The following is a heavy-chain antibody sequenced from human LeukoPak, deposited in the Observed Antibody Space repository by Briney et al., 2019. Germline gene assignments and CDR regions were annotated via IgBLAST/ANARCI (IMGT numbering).Heavy chain of an antibody. J-gene: IGHJ4*02. CDR2: INPNSGGT. V-gene: IGHV1-2*02. D-gene: IGHD3-22*01. CDR1: GYTFTGYY. Sequence: ASVKASCKASGYTFTGYYMHWVRQAPGQGLEWMGWINPNSGGTNYAQKFQGRVTMTRDTSISTAYMELSRLRSDDTAVYYCARIDYYYDSSDYWGQGTLVTVSS. CDR3: ARIDYYYDSSDY.